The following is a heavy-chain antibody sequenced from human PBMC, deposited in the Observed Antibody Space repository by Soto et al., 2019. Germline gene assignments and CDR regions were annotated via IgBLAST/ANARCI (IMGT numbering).Heavy chain of an antibody. D-gene: IGHD1-26*01. V-gene: IGHV3-23*01. CDR1: GFSFSTYA. CDR2: ISGSGSSK. J-gene: IGHJ3*01. CDR3: AKIYSGPPEDAFDV. Sequence: EVQLLEPGGGFAQPGGSLRLSCAASGFSFSTYAMTWVHLAPGKGLEWVSLISGSGSSKSYADSVKGRFTISRDISKNMVSLEGRNLNAEDTALYYCAKIYSGPPEDAFDVWGQGTRVIVSS.